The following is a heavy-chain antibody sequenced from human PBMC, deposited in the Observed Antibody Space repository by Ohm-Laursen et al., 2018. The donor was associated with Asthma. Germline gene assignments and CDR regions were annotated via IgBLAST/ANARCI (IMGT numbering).Heavy chain of an antibody. Sequence: SHTLSLICPLCGALLSTYYWVGTPQPPGKGLVCIGNIYSTGSTNYNPSLESRVTISIDTFTSQFSLELSSATGADTAVYYCARGHGYNVYWGQGTLVTVSS. CDR3: ARGHGYNVY. CDR2: IYSTGST. CDR1: GALLSTYY. D-gene: IGHD5-24*01. V-gene: IGHV4-59*07. J-gene: IGHJ4*02.